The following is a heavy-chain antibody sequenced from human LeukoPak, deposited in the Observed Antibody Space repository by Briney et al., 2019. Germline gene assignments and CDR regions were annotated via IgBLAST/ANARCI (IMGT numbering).Heavy chain of an antibody. J-gene: IGHJ2*01. CDR3: ARHPPTGNWIPCCLNS. CDR2: IYPRGST. Sequence: SETLSLTCTVSDVSISSYYWSWIRQPPGKGLEWIGYIYPRGSTKYNSSLESRVTISADTSRNQLSLKLTSVSATDTAVYSWARHPPTGNWIPCCLNSWGRGPWSLSSQ. V-gene: IGHV4-4*09. CDR1: DVSISSYY. D-gene: IGHD5-18*01.